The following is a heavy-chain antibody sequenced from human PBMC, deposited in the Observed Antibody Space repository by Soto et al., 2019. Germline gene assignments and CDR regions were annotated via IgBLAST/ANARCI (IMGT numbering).Heavy chain of an antibody. CDR1: GFTFDDYA. Sequence: ESGGGLVQPGRSLRLSCAASGFTFDDYAMHWVRQAPGKGLEWVSGISWNSGSIGYADSVKGRFTISRDNAKNSLYLQMNSLRAEDTALYYCAKDYDYGDYFDYWGQGTLVTVSS. CDR3: AKDYDYGDYFDY. D-gene: IGHD4-17*01. V-gene: IGHV3-9*01. J-gene: IGHJ4*02. CDR2: ISWNSGSI.